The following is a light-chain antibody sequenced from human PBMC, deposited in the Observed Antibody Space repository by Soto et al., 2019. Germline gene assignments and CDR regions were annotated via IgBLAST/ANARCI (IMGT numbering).Light chain of an antibody. CDR1: SSDVGGYNY. Sequence: QSALTQPASVSGSPGQSITISCTGTSSDVGGYNYVSWYQQHPGKAPKLMIYDVSNRPSGVSNRFSGSKSGNTASLTISGLQAKDEADYYCSSYTSSSVYVFGTGTKLTVL. V-gene: IGLV2-14*01. CDR3: SSYTSSSVYV. J-gene: IGLJ1*01. CDR2: DVS.